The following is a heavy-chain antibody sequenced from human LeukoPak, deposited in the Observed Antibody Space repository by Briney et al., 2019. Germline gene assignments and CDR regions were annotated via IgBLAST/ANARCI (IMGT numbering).Heavy chain of an antibody. CDR2: ISGEGRST. CDR3: ARGGYCSRSSCFERDWLDP. Sequence: PGGSLRLSCVASGFTFDDYAMHWVRQPPGKGLEWVSLISGEGRSTSYADSVKGRFTISRDNTKNTLYLQMNTLRAEDTAVYYCARGGYCSRSSCFERDWLDPWGQGTRVTVSS. D-gene: IGHD2-15*01. CDR1: GFTFDDYA. V-gene: IGHV3-43*02. J-gene: IGHJ5*02.